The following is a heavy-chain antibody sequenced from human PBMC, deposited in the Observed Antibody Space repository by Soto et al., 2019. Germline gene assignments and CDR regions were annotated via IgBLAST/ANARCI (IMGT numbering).Heavy chain of an antibody. D-gene: IGHD1-26*01. CDR2: IYWNDDK. Sequence: SGPTLVNPTQPLTLTCTFSGFSLSTSGVGVGWIRQPPGKALEWLALIYWNDDKRYSPSLKSRLTITKDTSKNQVVLTMTNMDPVDTATYYCAHRRIRSWELPYYSSYCGMDVWGQGTTVT. V-gene: IGHV2-5*01. CDR3: AHRRIRSWELPYYSSYCGMDV. J-gene: IGHJ6*02. CDR1: GFSLSTSGVG.